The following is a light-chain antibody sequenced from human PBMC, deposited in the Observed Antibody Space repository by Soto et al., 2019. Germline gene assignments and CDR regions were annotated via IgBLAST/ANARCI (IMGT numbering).Light chain of an antibody. CDR2: GAS. J-gene: IGKJ4*01. CDR1: QSVSSVF. Sequence: VLTQSPGTLSLSPGERATLSCRASQSVSSVFLAWYQQKPGQPPRLLIYGASTRGSGIPDRFSGSGSGTGFTLTISRLEPEDFAVYYCQHYGSSPPLAFGGGTKVDIK. CDR3: QHYGSSPPLA. V-gene: IGKV3-20*01.